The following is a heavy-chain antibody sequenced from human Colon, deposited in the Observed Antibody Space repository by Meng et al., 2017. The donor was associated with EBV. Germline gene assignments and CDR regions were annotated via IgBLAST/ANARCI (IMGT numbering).Heavy chain of an antibody. V-gene: IGHV4-30-4*01. CDR3: ARNYYFDY. Sequence: QVGLQVSGPGLVKPSQTLALTCTVSGGSINSGDYYWSWIRQPPGKGLEWIGCIYYTGSTYYNPSLKSRVTISMDTSKNQFSLRLSSVTAADTAVYYCARNYYFDYWGQGTLVTVSS. J-gene: IGHJ4*02. CDR1: GGSINSGDYY. CDR2: IYYTGST.